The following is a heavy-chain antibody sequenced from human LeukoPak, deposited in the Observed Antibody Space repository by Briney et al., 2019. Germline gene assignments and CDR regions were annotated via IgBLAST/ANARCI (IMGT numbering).Heavy chain of an antibody. CDR2: IYYSGST. Sequence: PSETLSLTRTVSGGSISSSSYYWGWIRQPPGKGLEWIGSIYYSGSTYYNPSLKSRVTISVDTSKNQFSLKLSSVTAADTAVYYCARVGIGYYYDSSGYYFDYWGQGTLVTVSS. CDR3: ARVGIGYYYDSSGYYFDY. J-gene: IGHJ4*02. V-gene: IGHV4-39*07. D-gene: IGHD3-22*01. CDR1: GGSISSSSYY.